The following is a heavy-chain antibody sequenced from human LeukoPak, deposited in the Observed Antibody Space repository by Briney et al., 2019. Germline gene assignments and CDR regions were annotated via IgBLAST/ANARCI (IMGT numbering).Heavy chain of an antibody. CDR2: IKQDGSEK. CDR1: GFTFSSYW. V-gene: IGHV3-7*04. CDR3: ARETSPERLRYCGGDCYAPLRAFDI. D-gene: IGHD2-21*02. Sequence: PGGSLRLSCAASGFTFSSYWMSWVRQAPGKGLEWVANIKQDGSEKYYVDSVKGRFTISRDNAKNSLYLQMNSLRAEDTAVYYCARETSPERLRYCGGDCYAPLRAFDIWGQGTMVTVSS. J-gene: IGHJ3*02.